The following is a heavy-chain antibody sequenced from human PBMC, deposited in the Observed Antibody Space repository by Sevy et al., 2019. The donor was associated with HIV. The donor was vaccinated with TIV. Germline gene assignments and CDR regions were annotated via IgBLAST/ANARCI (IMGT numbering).Heavy chain of an antibody. Sequence: ASVKVSCKASGYSFSDSGYYVHWVRQAPGQGLEWMGWINPKSGATKYAQKFQGRVTLTRDTSVSTANMELTRLTSDDTAVYYGARESYDFWTGPVDYDYGMDVWGQGTTVTVSS. D-gene: IGHD3-3*01. CDR1: GYSFSDSGYY. CDR2: INPKSGAT. CDR3: ARESYDFWTGPVDYDYGMDV. J-gene: IGHJ6*02. V-gene: IGHV1-2*02.